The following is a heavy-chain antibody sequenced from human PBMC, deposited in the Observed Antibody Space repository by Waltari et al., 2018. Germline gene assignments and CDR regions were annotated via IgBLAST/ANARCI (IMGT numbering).Heavy chain of an antibody. CDR1: GGSISSSSYY. CDR3: ARLYDFWSGYPD. CDR2: IYYSVST. J-gene: IGHJ4*02. D-gene: IGHD3-3*01. Sequence: QLQLQESGPGLVKPSETLSLTCTVSGGSISSSSYYWGWLRQPPGKGLEWIGSIYYSVSTYYNPSLKSRVTISVDTSKNQFSLKLSSVTAADTAVYYCARLYDFWSGYPDWGQGTLVTVSS. V-gene: IGHV4-39*07.